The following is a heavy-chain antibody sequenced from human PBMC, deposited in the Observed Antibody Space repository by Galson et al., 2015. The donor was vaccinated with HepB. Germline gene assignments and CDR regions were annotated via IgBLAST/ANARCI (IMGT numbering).Heavy chain of an antibody. CDR3: ARGAYPSTVHMIEY. CDR1: GFTFSAYS. V-gene: IGHV3-21*01. CDR2: ISGDSVYM. J-gene: IGHJ4*02. D-gene: IGHD1-1*01. Sequence: SLRLSCAASGFTFSAYSMNWVRQAPGKGLEWLSSISGDSVYMFYGDSVKARFTIARDNAKNSLYLQIDSLRAEDTAVYFCARGAYPSTVHMIEYWGQGALVAVSS.